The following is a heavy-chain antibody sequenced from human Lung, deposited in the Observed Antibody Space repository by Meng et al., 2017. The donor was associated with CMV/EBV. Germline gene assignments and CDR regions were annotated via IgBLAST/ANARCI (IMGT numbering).Heavy chain of an antibody. CDR1: GFAFSTYA. J-gene: IGHJ6*02. CDR2: IYSGGVAT. D-gene: IGHD1-26*01. V-gene: IGHV3-23*03. CDR3: AKIGSFTYYYYGMDV. Sequence: GGSLRLSCAASGFAFSTYAMSWVRQAPGKGLEWVSVIYSGGVATYYADSAKGRFTISRDNSNNTLFLQMDSLGAEDTAVYYCAKIGSFTYYYYGMDVWGQGTTVTVSS.